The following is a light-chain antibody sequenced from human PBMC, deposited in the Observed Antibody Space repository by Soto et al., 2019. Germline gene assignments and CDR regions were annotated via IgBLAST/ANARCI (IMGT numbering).Light chain of an antibody. CDR2: DAS. V-gene: IGKV1-5*01. CDR3: QQYNTYST. CDR1: QSISYW. J-gene: IGKJ5*01. Sequence: DIQITQSPSTLSSSVFERFTITCRASQSISYWLAWYQQKPGKAPKALIYDASTLRSGVPSRFSGGGSGTEFTLTISSLQPDDFATYYCQQYNTYSTFGQGTRLEIK.